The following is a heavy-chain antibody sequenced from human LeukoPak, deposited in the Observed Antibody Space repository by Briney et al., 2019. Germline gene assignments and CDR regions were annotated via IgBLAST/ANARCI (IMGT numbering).Heavy chain of an antibody. Sequence: GMSLRLSCAASGFTFSSYEMNWVRQAPGKGLEWVSYISSSGSTIYYADSVKGRFTISRDNAKNSLYLQMNSLRAEDTAVYYCAKVGSSGYYAPFDYWGQGTLVTVSS. J-gene: IGHJ4*02. CDR2: ISSSGSTI. V-gene: IGHV3-48*03. CDR1: GFTFSSYE. CDR3: AKVGSSGYYAPFDY. D-gene: IGHD3-22*01.